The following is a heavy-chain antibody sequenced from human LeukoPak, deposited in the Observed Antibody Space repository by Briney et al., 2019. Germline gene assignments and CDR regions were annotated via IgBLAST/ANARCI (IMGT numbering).Heavy chain of an antibody. CDR3: ARGYSSSWSDY. CDR1: GGSISSYY. D-gene: IGHD6-13*01. Sequence: SETLSLTCTVSGGSISSYYWSWIRQPPGTGLEWIGYIYYSGSTNYNPSLKSRVTISVDTSKDQFALKLSPVTAADTAVYYCARGYSSSWSDYWGQGTLVTVSS. J-gene: IGHJ4*02. V-gene: IGHV4-59*01. CDR2: IYYSGST.